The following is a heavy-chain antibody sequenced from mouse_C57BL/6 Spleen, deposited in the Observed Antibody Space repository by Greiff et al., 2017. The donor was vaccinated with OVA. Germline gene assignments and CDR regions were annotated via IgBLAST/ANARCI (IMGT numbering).Heavy chain of an antibody. CDR3: ARTQVRFYFDY. D-gene: IGHD2-14*01. CDR1: GYAFSSSW. J-gene: IGHJ2*01. CDR2: IYPGDGDT. Sequence: QVQLKESGPELVKPGASVKISCKASGYAFSSSWMNWVKQRPGKGLEWIGRIYPGDGDTNYNGKFKGKATLTADKSSSTAYMQLSSLTSEDSAVYFCARTQVRFYFDYWGQGTTLTVSS. V-gene: IGHV1-82*01.